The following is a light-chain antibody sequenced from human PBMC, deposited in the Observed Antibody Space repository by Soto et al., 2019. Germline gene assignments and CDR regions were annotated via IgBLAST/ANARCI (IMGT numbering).Light chain of an antibody. CDR2: DTS. V-gene: IGKV3-11*01. J-gene: IGKJ5*01. CDR1: QSISSS. Sequence: EIVLTQSPATLSLSPGERATLSCRASQSISSSFLAWYQQKPGQAPRLLIYDTSNRATGIPARFSGSGSGTDFTLTISSLEPEDFAVYYCQQRSNRPLTFGGGTRLEIK. CDR3: QQRSNRPLT.